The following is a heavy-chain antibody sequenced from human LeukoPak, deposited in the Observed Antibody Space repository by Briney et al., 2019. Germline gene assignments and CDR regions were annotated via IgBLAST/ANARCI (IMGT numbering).Heavy chain of an antibody. Sequence: GGSLRLSCAASGFTFSRFGMQWVRQAPGKGLEWVAFIRYDGSDKYYADFVKGRFTISRDNSKDTLYLQMNSLRAEDTAVYYCTTDPPRTGGRYMAVWGKGTTVTVSS. CDR1: GFTFSRFG. D-gene: IGHD1-1*01. V-gene: IGHV3-30*02. CDR3: TTDPPRTGGRYMAV. J-gene: IGHJ6*03. CDR2: IRYDGSDK.